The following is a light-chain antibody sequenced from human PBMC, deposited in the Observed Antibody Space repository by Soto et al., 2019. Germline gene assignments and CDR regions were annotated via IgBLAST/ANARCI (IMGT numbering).Light chain of an antibody. V-gene: IGLV4-69*01. Sequence: QSALTQSPSASASLGASVKLTCTLSSGHSSYAIAWHQQQPEKGPRYLMKLNSDGSHSKGDGIPDRFSGSSSGAERYLTISNLQSEDEADYYCQTWGTGEVFGGGTKVTVL. CDR2: LNSDGSH. CDR1: SGHSSYA. CDR3: QTWGTGEV. J-gene: IGLJ2*01.